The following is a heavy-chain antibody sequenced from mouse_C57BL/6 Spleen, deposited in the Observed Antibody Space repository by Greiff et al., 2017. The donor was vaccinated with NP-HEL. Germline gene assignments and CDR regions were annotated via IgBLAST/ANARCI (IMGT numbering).Heavy chain of an antibody. CDR1: GFNIKDYY. CDR2: IDPEDGDT. D-gene: IGHD3-2*02. Sequence: VQLQQSGAELVRPGASVKLSCTASGFNIKDYYMHWVKQRPEQGLEWIGRIDPEDGDTEYAPKFQGKATMTADTSSNTAYLQLSSLTSEDTAVYYCTTSAAQAPFAYWGQGTLVTVSA. J-gene: IGHJ3*01. CDR3: TTSAAQAPFAY. V-gene: IGHV14-1*01.